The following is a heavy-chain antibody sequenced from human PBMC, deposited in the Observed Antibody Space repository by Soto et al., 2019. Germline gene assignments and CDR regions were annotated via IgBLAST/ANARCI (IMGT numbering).Heavy chain of an antibody. CDR2: VSASGKS. D-gene: IGHD3-9*01. J-gene: IGHJ5*02. CDR1: GASVSENY. CDR3: ARDPLPDDNSSP. Sequence: QVQLQESGPGLVKPSETLSLSCSVSGASVSENYWSWIRQPAGKAMEWIGRVSASGKSNYDPSLRSRVVMSIDTSKNQVSLSLRSVTAADTAVYYCARDPLPDDNSSPWGQGTLVTVSS. V-gene: IGHV4-4*07.